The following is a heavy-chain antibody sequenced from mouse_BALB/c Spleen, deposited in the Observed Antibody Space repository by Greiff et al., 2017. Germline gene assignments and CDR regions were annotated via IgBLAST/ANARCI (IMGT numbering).Heavy chain of an antibody. CDR2: IDPETGGT. Sequence: QVQLKESGAELVRPGASVTLSCKASGYTFTDYEMHWVKQTPVHGLEWIGAIDPETGGTAYNQKFKGKATLTADKSSSTAYMELRSLTSEDSAVYYCTKRFAYWGQGTLVTVSA. CDR1: GYTFTDYE. J-gene: IGHJ3*01. V-gene: IGHV1-15*01. CDR3: TKRFAY.